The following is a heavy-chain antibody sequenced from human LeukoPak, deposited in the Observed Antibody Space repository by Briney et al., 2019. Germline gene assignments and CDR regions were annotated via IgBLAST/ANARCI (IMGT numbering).Heavy chain of an antibody. D-gene: IGHD3-3*01. CDR2: INTDGRST. CDR3: ARGKGGSGYSIDY. V-gene: IGHV3-74*01. CDR1: GFTFSSYS. J-gene: IGHJ4*02. Sequence: GGSLRLSCAASGFTFSSYSMNWVRQVPGKGLVWVSRINTDGRSTGYADSVKGRFTISRDNAENTLYLQMNSLRAEDTAVYYCARGKGGSGYSIDYWGQGTLVTVSS.